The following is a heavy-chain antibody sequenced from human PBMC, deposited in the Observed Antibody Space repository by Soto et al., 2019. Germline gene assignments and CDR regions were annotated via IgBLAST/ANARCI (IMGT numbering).Heavy chain of an antibody. Sequence: EVQLLESGGGLVQPGGSLRLSCAASGFTFSSYAMSWVRQAPGKGLEWVSAISGSGGSTYYADSVKGRFTISRDNSKNTLYLQMNSLRAEDTAVYYCAKDGYSSGPPRNWYFDLWGRGTLVTVSS. CDR2: ISGSGGST. V-gene: IGHV3-23*01. J-gene: IGHJ2*01. CDR3: AKDGYSSGPPRNWYFDL. CDR1: GFTFSSYA. D-gene: IGHD6-19*01.